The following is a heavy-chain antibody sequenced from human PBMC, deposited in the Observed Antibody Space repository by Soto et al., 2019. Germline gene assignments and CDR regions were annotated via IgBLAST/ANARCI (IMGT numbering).Heavy chain of an antibody. J-gene: IGHJ4*02. CDR3: AKGSLAGDEADTYYDFWSGTTRYYFDY. V-gene: IGHV3-23*01. CDR2: ISGSGGST. Sequence: GGSLRLSCAASGFTFSSYAMSWVRQAPGKGLEWVSAISGSGGSTYYADSVKGRFTISRDNSKNTLYLQMNSLRAEDTAVYYLAKGSLAGDEADTYYDFWSGTTRYYFDYWGQGTLVTVSS. D-gene: IGHD3-3*01. CDR1: GFTFSSYA.